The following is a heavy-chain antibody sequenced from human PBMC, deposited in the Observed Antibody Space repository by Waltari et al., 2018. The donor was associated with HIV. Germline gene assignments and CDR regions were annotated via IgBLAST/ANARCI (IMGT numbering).Heavy chain of an antibody. CDR1: GGTFSSYA. D-gene: IGHD3-22*01. Sequence: QVQLVQSGAEVKKPGSSVKVSCKASGGTFSSYAISWVRQAPGRGVGWMGGIIPIFGTANYAQNFQGRVTITADKSTSTAYMELSSLRSEDTAVYYCAGVADSSPSIDWYFDLWGRGTLVTVSS. J-gene: IGHJ2*01. CDR2: IIPIFGTA. CDR3: AGVADSSPSIDWYFDL. V-gene: IGHV1-69*06.